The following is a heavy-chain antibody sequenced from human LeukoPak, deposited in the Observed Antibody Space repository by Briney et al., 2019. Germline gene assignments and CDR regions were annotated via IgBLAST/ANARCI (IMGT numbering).Heavy chain of an antibody. V-gene: IGHV4-38-2*02. J-gene: IGHJ5*02. Sequence: SETLSLTCTVSGYSISSGYYWGWIRQPPGKGLEWIGSIYHSGSTYYNPSLKSRVTMSVDTSKNQFSLKLSSVTAADTAVYYCARDSGYVYNWFDPWGQGTLVTVSS. CDR3: ARDSGYVYNWFDP. CDR2: IYHSGST. CDR1: GYSISSGYY. D-gene: IGHD5-12*01.